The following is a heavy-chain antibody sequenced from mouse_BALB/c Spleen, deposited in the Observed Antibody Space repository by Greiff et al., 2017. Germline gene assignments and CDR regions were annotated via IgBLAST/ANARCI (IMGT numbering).Heavy chain of an antibody. D-gene: IGHD2-10*02. Sequence: EVQLVESGGGLVKPGGSLKLSCAASGFTFSSYAMSWVRQTPEKRLEWVATISSGGSYTYYPDSVKGRFTISRDNAKNTLYLQMSSLRSEDTAMYYCARQEYGNFLEYWGQGTTLTVSS. CDR1: GFTFSSYA. CDR2: ISSGGSYT. CDR3: ARQEYGNFLEY. J-gene: IGHJ2*01. V-gene: IGHV5-9-3*01.